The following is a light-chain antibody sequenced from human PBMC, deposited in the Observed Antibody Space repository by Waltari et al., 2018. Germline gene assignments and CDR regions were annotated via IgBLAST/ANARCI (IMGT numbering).Light chain of an antibody. CDR1: ALPKQY. CDR2: KDT. V-gene: IGLV3-25*03. J-gene: IGLJ3*02. CDR3: LSADSSGTSKV. Sequence: SYELTQPPSVSVSPGQTARITCSGDALPKQYAFWYQQKPGQAPVLIIDKDTKRPSGIRGRFSGSSSGTTVTMTISGVQAEDEADYYCLSADSSGTSKVFGGGTKLTVL.